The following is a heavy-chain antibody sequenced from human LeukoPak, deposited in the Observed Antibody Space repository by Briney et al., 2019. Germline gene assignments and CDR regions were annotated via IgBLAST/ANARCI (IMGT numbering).Heavy chain of an antibody. V-gene: IGHV1-69*13. J-gene: IGHJ4*02. CDR1: GGTFSSYA. CDR3: ARGGYHYDSSGYYYEPYFDY. CDR2: IIPIFGTA. D-gene: IGHD3-22*01. Sequence: SVKVSCXASGGTFSSYAISWVREAPGQGLEWMGGIIPIFGTANYAQKFQGRVTITADESTSTAYMELSSLRSEDTAVYYCARGGYHYDSSGYYYEPYFDYWGQGTLVTVSS.